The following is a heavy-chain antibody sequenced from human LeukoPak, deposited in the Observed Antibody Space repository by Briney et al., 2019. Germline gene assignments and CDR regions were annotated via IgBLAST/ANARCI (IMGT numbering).Heavy chain of an antibody. CDR3: ATPHLAEKEIYYFDY. J-gene: IGHJ4*02. V-gene: IGHV3-30*04. CDR1: GFTFSSYA. Sequence: PGGSLRLSCAASGFTFSSYAMHWVRQAPGKGLEWVAVISYDGSNKYYADSVKGRFTISRDNSKNTLYLQMNSLRAEDTAVYYCATPHLAEKEIYYFDYWGQGTLVTVSS. D-gene: IGHD5-24*01. CDR2: ISYDGSNK.